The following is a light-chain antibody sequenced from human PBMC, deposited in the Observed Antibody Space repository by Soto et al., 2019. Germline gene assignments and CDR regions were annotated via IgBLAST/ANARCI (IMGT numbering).Light chain of an antibody. CDR2: AAS. CDR3: QQYGSSPPYT. J-gene: IGKJ2*01. Sequence: EIVLTQSPDTLSLSPGERATLSCRASRTFASSYLAWYQQKPGQAPRLLIYAASSRATGIPDRFIGSGSGADFTLTISRLEPEDFAVYYCQQYGSSPPYTFGQGTKVDIK. CDR1: RTFASSY. V-gene: IGKV3-20*01.